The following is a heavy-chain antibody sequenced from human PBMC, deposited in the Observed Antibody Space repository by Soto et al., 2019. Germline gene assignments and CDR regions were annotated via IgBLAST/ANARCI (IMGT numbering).Heavy chain of an antibody. J-gene: IGHJ4*02. Sequence: QIHLVQSGAEVKKPGASVKVSCKASGYTFTSFGISWVRQAPGQGLAWMGWISGYSANTHYAHKVQGRVSMTTDTSTNTAYRELRSLRSDDTAVYYCARGTWDLAYWGQGTQVTVSS. D-gene: IGHD1-26*01. V-gene: IGHV1-18*04. CDR2: ISGYSANT. CDR3: ARGTWDLAY. CDR1: GYTFTSFG.